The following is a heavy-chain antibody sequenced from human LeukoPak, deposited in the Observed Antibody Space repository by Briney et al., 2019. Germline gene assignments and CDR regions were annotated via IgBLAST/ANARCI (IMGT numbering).Heavy chain of an antibody. CDR2: ISSSGSTI. D-gene: IGHD5-18*01. J-gene: IGHJ6*02. Sequence: PGGSLRLSCAASGFTFSDYYMSWIRQAPGKGLEWVSYISSSGSTIYYADSVKGRFTISRDNAKNSLYLQMNSLRAEDTAVYYCASSTRGYSYGLVGMGVWGQGTTVTVSS. V-gene: IGHV3-11*01. CDR1: GFTFSDYY. CDR3: ASSTRGYSYGLVGMGV.